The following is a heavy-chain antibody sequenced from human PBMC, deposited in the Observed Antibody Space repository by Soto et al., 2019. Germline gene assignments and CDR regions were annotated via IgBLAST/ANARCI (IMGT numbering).Heavy chain of an antibody. CDR3: ARDPRFMITFGGVIGYFDY. J-gene: IGHJ4*02. Sequence: PVGSLILSCAASGFPFSSYAMHWVRPAHGKGLEWVAVISYDGSNKYYADSVKGRFTISRDNSKNTLYLQMSSLRAEDTAVYYCARDPRFMITFGGVIGYFDYWGQGTLVTVSS. CDR2: ISYDGSNK. V-gene: IGHV3-30-3*01. D-gene: IGHD3-16*01. CDR1: GFPFSSYA.